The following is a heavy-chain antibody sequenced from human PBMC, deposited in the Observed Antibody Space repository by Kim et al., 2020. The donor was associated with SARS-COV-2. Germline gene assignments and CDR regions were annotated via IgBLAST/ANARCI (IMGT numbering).Heavy chain of an antibody. J-gene: IGHJ4*02. CDR3: ARALTVGATFDS. V-gene: IGHV3-11*01. CDR2: ITNNGHGI. D-gene: IGHD1-26*01. Sequence: GESLRLSCAVSGFTFSDYYMTWIRQAPGKGLEWVSYITNNGHGIYYADSVKGRFTVSRDNAKSSLYLQMNSLRVEDTAVYYCARALTVGATFDSWGQGTLVTVSS. CDR1: GFTFSDYY.